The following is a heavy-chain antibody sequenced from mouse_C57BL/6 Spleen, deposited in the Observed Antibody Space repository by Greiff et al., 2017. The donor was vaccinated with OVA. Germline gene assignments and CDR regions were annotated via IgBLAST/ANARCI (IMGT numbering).Heavy chain of an antibody. D-gene: IGHD2-2*01. CDR2: ISSGSSTI. CDR1: GFTFSDYG. J-gene: IGHJ2*01. Sequence: EVKVVESGGGLVKPGGSLKLSCAASGFTFSDYGMHWVRQAPEKGLEWVAYISSGSSTIYYADTVKGRFTISRDNAKNTLFLQMTSLRSEDTAMYYCASEIYYGYDGYWGQGTTLTVSS. V-gene: IGHV5-17*01. CDR3: ASEIYYGYDGY.